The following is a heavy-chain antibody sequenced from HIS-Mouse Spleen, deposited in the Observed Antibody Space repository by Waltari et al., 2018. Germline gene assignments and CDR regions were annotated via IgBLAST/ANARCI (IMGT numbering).Heavy chain of an antibody. CDR2: IYYRCGT. V-gene: IGHV4-39*07. Sequence: QLQLQESGPGLVKPSETLSLTCTVSGGSISSSSYYWGWIRQPPGKGLEWIGSIYYRCGTDYNPSLKSRVTISVDTSKNQFSLKLSSVTAADTAVYYCAREIPYSSSWYDWYFDLWGRGTLVTVSS. D-gene: IGHD6-13*01. CDR1: GGSISSSSYY. CDR3: AREIPYSSSWYDWYFDL. J-gene: IGHJ2*01.